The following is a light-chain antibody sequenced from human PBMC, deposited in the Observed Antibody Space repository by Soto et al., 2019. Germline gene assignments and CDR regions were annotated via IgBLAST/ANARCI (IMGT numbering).Light chain of an antibody. CDR3: SSDAGSNIYV. V-gene: IGLV2-8*01. Sequence: QSALTRPPSASGSPGQSVTISCTGTSSDIGGYYYVSWYQQHPGKAPKLMIYEVSKRPSGVPGRFSGSKSGNTASLTISGLQTEDEADYYCSSDAGSNIYVFGTGTKVTVL. CDR1: SSDIGGYYY. J-gene: IGLJ1*01. CDR2: EVS.